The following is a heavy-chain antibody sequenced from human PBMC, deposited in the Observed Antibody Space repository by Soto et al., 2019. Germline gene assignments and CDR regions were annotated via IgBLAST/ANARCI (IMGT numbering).Heavy chain of an antibody. CDR3: ARFLWSDPSLSYFDS. J-gene: IGHJ4*02. V-gene: IGHV2-5*02. D-gene: IGHD3-3*01. Sequence: QITLKESGPTLVKPTQTLTLTCTFSGFSLTGSGVGVGWIRQPPGKALEWLALIYWDDDKRYSPSLKSRLTIXXAXSXXHVALTATTMAPVDTAPYYCARFLWSDPSLSYFDSWGQGPLVTVSS. CDR1: GFSLTGSGVG. CDR2: IYWDDDK.